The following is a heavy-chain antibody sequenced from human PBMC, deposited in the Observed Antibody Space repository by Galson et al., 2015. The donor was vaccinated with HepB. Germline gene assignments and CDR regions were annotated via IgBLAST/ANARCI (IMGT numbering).Heavy chain of an antibody. D-gene: IGHD3-3*01. J-gene: IGHJ6*03. Sequence: SVKVSCKASGYTFTGYYMHWVRQAPGQGLEWMGWINPNSGGTNYAQKFQGRVTMTRDTSISTAYMELSRLRSDDTAVYYCAREKLNYDFWSGYRYYYYMDVWGKGTTVTVSS. CDR2: INPNSGGT. CDR1: GYTFTGYY. CDR3: AREKLNYDFWSGYRYYYYMDV. V-gene: IGHV1-2*02.